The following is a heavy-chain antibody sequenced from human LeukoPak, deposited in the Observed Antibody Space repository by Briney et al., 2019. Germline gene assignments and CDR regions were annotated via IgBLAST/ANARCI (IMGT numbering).Heavy chain of an antibody. D-gene: IGHD1-1*01. J-gene: IGHJ3*02. V-gene: IGHV3-33*06. CDR3: AKTRPGKPFEFDI. CDR1: GFTFFSYG. Sequence: GGSLRLSCVASGFTFFSYGMHWVRQAPGKGLEWVSLIWYDGSNKYYADSVKGRFTISRDNSQNTLSLQMNSLRAEDTAVYYCAKTRPGKPFEFDIWGQGTMVTVSS. CDR2: IWYDGSNK.